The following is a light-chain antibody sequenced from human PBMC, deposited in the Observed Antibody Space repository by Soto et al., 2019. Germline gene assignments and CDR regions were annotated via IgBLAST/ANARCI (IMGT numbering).Light chain of an antibody. V-gene: IGKV1-39*01. CDR3: QQSYSATYT. CDR1: QSISTF. J-gene: IGKJ2*01. CDR2: AAS. Sequence: DIQMTQSPSSLSASVGDRVTITCRASQSISTFLNWYQQKPRKAPNLLIYAASSLESGVPSRFSGSGSGTDFTLAISSLQPEDIATYYCQQSYSATYTFGLGTKLEIK.